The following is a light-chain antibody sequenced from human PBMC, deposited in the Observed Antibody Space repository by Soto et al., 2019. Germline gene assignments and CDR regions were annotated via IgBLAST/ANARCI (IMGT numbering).Light chain of an antibody. CDR1: QSVRSN. J-gene: IGKJ5*01. Sequence: ERVGTQVPTNLSVSPGGRLHLLCRASQSVRSNLAWYQQKPGQSPRLLIYGASTRATGIPARFSGSGSGTEFTLTISSLQSEDFAVYYCQQYNNWPPITFGQGTRLEIK. CDR2: GAS. V-gene: IGKV3-15*01. CDR3: QQYNNWPPIT.